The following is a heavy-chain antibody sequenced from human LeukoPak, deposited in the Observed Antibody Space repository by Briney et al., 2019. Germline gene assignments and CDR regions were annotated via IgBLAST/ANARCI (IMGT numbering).Heavy chain of an antibody. V-gene: IGHV4-39*01. CDR1: GGSISSSSYY. Sequence: PSETLSLTCTVSGGSISSSSYYWGWIRQPPGKGLEWIGSIYYSGSTYYNPSLKSRVTISVDTSKNQFSLKLSSVTAADTAVYYCARHILEGGHYYYYYMDVWGKGTTVTVSS. J-gene: IGHJ6*03. CDR2: IYYSGST. D-gene: IGHD2-15*01. CDR3: ARHILEGGHYYYYYMDV.